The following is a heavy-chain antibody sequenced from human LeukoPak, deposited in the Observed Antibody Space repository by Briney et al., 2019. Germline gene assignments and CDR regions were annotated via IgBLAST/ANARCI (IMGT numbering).Heavy chain of an antibody. CDR2: INQVASEK. Sequence: GGSLRLSCAASGFTFSNYWVNWVRQAPGKGLEWVANINQVASEKNYVDSVKGRFTISRDNAKNSLYLQMNSVRAEDTAMYYCVRDGGYYGPDSWGQGALVSVSS. J-gene: IGHJ4*02. V-gene: IGHV3-7*04. CDR1: GFTFSNYW. D-gene: IGHD3-10*01. CDR3: VRDGGYYGPDS.